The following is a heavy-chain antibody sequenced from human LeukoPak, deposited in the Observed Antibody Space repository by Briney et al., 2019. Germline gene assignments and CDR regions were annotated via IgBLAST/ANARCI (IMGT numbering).Heavy chain of an antibody. Sequence: GASVKVSCKASGYTFTGYYMHWVRQAPGQGLEWMGWINPNSGGTNYAQRFQGRVTMTRDTSISTAYMELSRLRSDDTAVYYCSRSPHYSNHYYYYMDVWGKGNTVTVSS. CDR1: GYTFTGYY. D-gene: IGHD4-11*01. CDR2: INPNSGGT. V-gene: IGHV1-2*02. CDR3: SRSPHYSNHYYYYMDV. J-gene: IGHJ6*03.